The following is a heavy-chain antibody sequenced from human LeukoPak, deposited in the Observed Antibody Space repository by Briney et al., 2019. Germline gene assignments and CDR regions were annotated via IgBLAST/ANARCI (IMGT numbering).Heavy chain of an antibody. D-gene: IGHD3-9*01. CDR2: IYWDDDK. CDR3: AHNRNYDILTGYYSFYLSHNWFDP. Sequence: VSGPTLVKPTQTLTLTCTFSGFSLSTSGVGVGWIRQPPGKALEWLALIYWDDDKRYSPSLKSRLTITKDTSKNQVVLTMTNMDPVDTATYYCAHNRNYDILTGYYSFYLSHNWFDPWGQGTLVTVSS. J-gene: IGHJ5*02. V-gene: IGHV2-5*02. CDR1: GFSLSTSGVG.